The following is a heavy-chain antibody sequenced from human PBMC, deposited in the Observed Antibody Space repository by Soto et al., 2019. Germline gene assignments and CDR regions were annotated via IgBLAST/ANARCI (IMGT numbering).Heavy chain of an antibody. CDR3: ARHIQPMRKKLQLVAWD. D-gene: IGHD1-26*01. CDR1: GGSISSSSYY. CDR2: IYYSGST. Sequence: QLQLQESGPGLVKPSETLSLTCTVSGGSISSSSYYWGWIRQPPGKGLEWIGSIYYSGSTYYNPSLKRRVTISVDTSKNQFSLKLSSVTAADTAVYYCARHIQPMRKKLQLVAWDWGQVPLVTVSS. J-gene: IGHJ4*02. V-gene: IGHV4-39*01.